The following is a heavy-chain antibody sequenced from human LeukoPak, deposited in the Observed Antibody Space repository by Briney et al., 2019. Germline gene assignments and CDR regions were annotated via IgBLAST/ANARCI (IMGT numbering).Heavy chain of an antibody. Sequence: GGSLRLSCAASGFTFSSYWMSWVRQAPGKGLEWVANIKQDGSEKYYVDSVKGRFTISRDNAKNSLYLQMNSLRAEDTAVYYCARDDSSGNLLGRNAFDIWGQGTMVTVSS. CDR2: IKQDGSEK. D-gene: IGHD3-22*01. J-gene: IGHJ3*02. CDR1: GFTFSSYW. V-gene: IGHV3-7*04. CDR3: ARDDSSGNLLGRNAFDI.